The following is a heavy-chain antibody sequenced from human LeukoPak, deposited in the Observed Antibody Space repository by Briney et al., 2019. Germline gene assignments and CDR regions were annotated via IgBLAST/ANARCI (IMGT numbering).Heavy chain of an antibody. Sequence: SVKVSCKASGGTFSSYAISWVRQAPGQGLEWMGGIIPIFGTANYAQKFQGRVTITADESTSTAYMELSSLRSEDTAVYYCARDNGRYFDWLPLNFDYWGQGTLVTVSS. CDR3: ARDNGRYFDWLPLNFDY. CDR1: GGTFSSYA. V-gene: IGHV1-69*13. D-gene: IGHD3-9*01. J-gene: IGHJ4*02. CDR2: IIPIFGTA.